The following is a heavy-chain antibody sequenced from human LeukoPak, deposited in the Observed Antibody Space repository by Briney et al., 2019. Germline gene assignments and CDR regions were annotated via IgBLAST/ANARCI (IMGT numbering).Heavy chain of an antibody. J-gene: IGHJ5*02. CDR1: GGSFSGYY. CDR2: INHSGST. CDR3: ARRFLGSSPFDP. D-gene: IGHD6-13*01. V-gene: IGHV4-34*01. Sequence: SETLSLTCAVYGGSFSGYYWSWTRQPPGKGLEWIGEINHSGSTNYNPSLKSRVTISVDTSKNQFSLKLSSVTAADTAVYYCARRFLGSSPFDPWGQGTLVTVSS.